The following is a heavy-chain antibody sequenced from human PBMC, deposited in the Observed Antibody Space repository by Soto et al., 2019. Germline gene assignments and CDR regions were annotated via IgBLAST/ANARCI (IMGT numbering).Heavy chain of an antibody. CDR2: IYYSGST. CDR1: GGSISSYY. CDR3: ARGLAVADWYFDL. Sequence: QVQLQESGPGLVKPSETLSLTCTVSGGSISSYYWSWIRQPPGKGLEWIGYIYYSGSTNYNPSLKSRVXXSXDXXKNQFSLKLSSVTAADTAVYYCARGLAVADWYFDLWGRGTLVTVSS. D-gene: IGHD6-19*01. J-gene: IGHJ2*01. V-gene: IGHV4-59*01.